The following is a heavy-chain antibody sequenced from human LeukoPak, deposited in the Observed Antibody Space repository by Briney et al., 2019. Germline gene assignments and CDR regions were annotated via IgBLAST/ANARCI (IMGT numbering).Heavy chain of an antibody. V-gene: IGHV3-7*01. J-gene: IGHJ4*02. D-gene: IGHD3-22*01. Sequence: GGSLRLSCAASGFTFNNYAMSWVRQAPGKGLEWVANIKQDGSEKYYVDSVKGRFTISRDNAKNSLYLQMNSLRAEDTAVYYCAKKGYYDGSGYYMYYFDHWGQGTLVTVSS. CDR1: GFTFNNYA. CDR2: IKQDGSEK. CDR3: AKKGYYDGSGYYMYYFDH.